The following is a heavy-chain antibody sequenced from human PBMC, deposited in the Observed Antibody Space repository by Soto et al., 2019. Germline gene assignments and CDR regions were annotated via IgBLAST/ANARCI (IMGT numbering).Heavy chain of an antibody. J-gene: IGHJ4*02. Sequence: QVQLVESGGGVVQPGRSLSLSCAASGFTFSRSAIHWVRQAPGKGLEWVAVISADGSNKYYVDSVKGRFTISRDNSKNTLYLQMNSLRDDDTAVYYCARDQDSGDYYYRALDYWGQGTLVTVSS. V-gene: IGHV3-30*04. D-gene: IGHD1-26*01. CDR1: GFTFSRSA. CDR2: ISADGSNK. CDR3: ARDQDSGDYYYRALDY.